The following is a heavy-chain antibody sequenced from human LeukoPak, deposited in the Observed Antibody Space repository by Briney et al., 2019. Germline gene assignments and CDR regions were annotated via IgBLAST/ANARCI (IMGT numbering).Heavy chain of an antibody. V-gene: IGHV3-53*01. CDR2: IYSGGST. D-gene: IGHD3-16*01. CDR3: AHSGGRRHYYYYGMDV. J-gene: IGHJ6*02. CDR1: GFTVSSNY. Sequence: GGSLRLSCAASGFTVSSNYMSWVRQAPGKGLEWVSVIYSGGSTYYADSVRGRFTISRDNSKNTLYLQMNSLRAEDTAVYYCAHSGGRRHYYYYGMDVWGRGTTVTVSS.